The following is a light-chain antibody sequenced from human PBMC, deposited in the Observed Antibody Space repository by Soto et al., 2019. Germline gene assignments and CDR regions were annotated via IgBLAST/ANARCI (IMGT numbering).Light chain of an antibody. CDR2: KAS. Sequence: DIQMTQSPSTLSASIGARVTITCRASQNIDSWLAWYQQKPGKAPKLLIYKASSLESGIPSRFSGSGSGTEFTLAISSLQPDDXATYYCQQYRDSWTFGQGTKVEIK. CDR3: QQYRDSWT. J-gene: IGKJ1*01. CDR1: QNIDSW. V-gene: IGKV1-5*03.